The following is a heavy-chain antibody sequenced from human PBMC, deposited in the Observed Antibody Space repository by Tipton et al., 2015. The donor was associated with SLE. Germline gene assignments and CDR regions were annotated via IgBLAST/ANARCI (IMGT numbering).Heavy chain of an antibody. CDR2: IFTLGST. V-gene: IGHV4-61*02. D-gene: IGHD3-22*01. CDR1: GYSISSGYY. Sequence: TLSLTCSVTGYSISSGYYWTWIRQPAGKGLEWIGRIFTLGSTDYNPSLKSRVTMSLDTSKNQFSLKLSSVTAADTAVYYCARDEYRYDTTGYHLLGHFDFWGQGTLVTVSS. CDR3: ARDEYRYDTTGYHLLGHFDF. J-gene: IGHJ4*02.